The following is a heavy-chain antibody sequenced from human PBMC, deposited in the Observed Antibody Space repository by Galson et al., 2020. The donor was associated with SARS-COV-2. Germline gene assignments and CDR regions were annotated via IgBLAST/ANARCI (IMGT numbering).Heavy chain of an antibody. J-gene: IGHJ4*02. D-gene: IGHD6-13*01. Sequence: GGSLRLSCAASGFTFSSYGMHWVRQAPGKGLEWVAVIWYDGSNKYYADSVKGRFTISRDNSKNTLYLQMNSLRAEDTAVYYCASEGIAAAGDGWDYGGQGTLVTVSS. CDR2: IWYDGSNK. CDR3: ASEGIAAAGDGWDY. CDR1: GFTFSSYG. V-gene: IGHV3-33*01.